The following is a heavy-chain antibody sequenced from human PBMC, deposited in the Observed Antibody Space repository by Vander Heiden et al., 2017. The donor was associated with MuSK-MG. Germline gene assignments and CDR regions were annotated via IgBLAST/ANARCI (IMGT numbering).Heavy chain of an antibody. D-gene: IGHD5-12*01. V-gene: IGHV3-11*06. J-gene: IGHJ6*03. CDR2: ISSSSSYT. CDR1: GFTFSDYY. Sequence: QVQLVESGGGLVKPGGSLRLSCAASGFTFSDYYMSWIRQAPGKGLEWVSYISSSSSYTNYADSVKGRFTISRDNAKNSLYLQMNSLRAEDTAVYYCARGHSGYDFYYYYMDVWGKGTTVTVSS. CDR3: ARGHSGYDFYYYYMDV.